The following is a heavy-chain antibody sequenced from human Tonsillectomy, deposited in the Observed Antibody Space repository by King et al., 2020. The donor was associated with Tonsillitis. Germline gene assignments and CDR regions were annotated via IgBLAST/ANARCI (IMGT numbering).Heavy chain of an antibody. Sequence: VQLVESGGGLVQPGRSLRLSCAASGFTFDDYAMHWVQQAPGKGLEWVSGISWNSGNIGYADSVKGRFTISRDNAKNYLYLQMNSLRAEDTALYYCAKDGYNYDFWSGYSYFDYWGQGTLVTVSS. V-gene: IGHV3-9*01. CDR1: GFTFDDYA. CDR3: AKDGYNYDFWSGYSYFDY. J-gene: IGHJ4*02. D-gene: IGHD3-3*01. CDR2: ISWNSGNI.